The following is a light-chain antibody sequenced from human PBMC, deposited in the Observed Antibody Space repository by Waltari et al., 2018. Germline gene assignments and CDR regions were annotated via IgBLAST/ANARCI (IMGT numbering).Light chain of an antibody. J-gene: IGKJ3*01. CDR3: QQVNSYPFT. CDR2: AAS. CDR1: QGISSY. Sequence: DIQLTQSPSFLSASVGDRVTITCRASQGISSYLAWYQQKPGKAPNLLIYAASPLQSGVPSRFSGSGSGTEFTLTISSLQPEDFATYYCQQVNSYPFTFGPGTKVDIK. V-gene: IGKV1-9*01.